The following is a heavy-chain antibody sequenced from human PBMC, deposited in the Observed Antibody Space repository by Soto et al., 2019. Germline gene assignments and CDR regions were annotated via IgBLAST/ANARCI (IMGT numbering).Heavy chain of an antibody. CDR2: IYYRGST. V-gene: IGHV4-59*01. J-gene: IGHJ4*02. Sequence: PSETLSLTCTVSGGSISSYYWSWIRQPPGKALEWIGYIYYRGSTHYTPPLNSRVTISVDTSKIQFSLKLSSVTAVDTAVYYCARVGVTESYFDYWGQGTLVTVSS. CDR1: GGSISSYY. CDR3: ARVGVTESYFDY. D-gene: IGHD2-21*02.